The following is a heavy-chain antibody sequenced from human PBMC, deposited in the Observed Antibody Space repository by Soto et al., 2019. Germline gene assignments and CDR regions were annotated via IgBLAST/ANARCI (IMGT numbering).Heavy chain of an antibody. CDR3: ARGAAAGVDYGMDV. V-gene: IGHV4-4*07. CDR2: IYRSGGT. Sequence: QVQLQESGPGLVKPSETLSLTCTVSGGSIGTYYWSWIRLPAGKGLEWIGRIYRSGGTNYNPSVKSRVTMSVDTSKIKFSLKLRSVTAADTAVYYCARGAAAGVDYGMDVWGQGTTVTVSS. D-gene: IGHD6-13*01. CDR1: GGSIGTYY. J-gene: IGHJ6*02.